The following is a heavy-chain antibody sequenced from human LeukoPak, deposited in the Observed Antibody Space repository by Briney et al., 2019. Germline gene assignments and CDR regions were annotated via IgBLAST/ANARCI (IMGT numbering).Heavy chain of an antibody. V-gene: IGHV1-58*01. Sequence: SVKVSCKASGFTFTSSAVQWVRQARGQRLEWTGWIVVGSGNTNYAQKFQERVTITRDMSTSTAYMELSSLRSEDTAVYYCAAPVYYYGSGSYYKSRYYGMDVWGKGTTVTVSS. CDR1: GFTFTSSA. CDR2: IVVGSGNT. D-gene: IGHD3-10*01. CDR3: AAPVYYYGSGSYYKSRYYGMDV. J-gene: IGHJ6*04.